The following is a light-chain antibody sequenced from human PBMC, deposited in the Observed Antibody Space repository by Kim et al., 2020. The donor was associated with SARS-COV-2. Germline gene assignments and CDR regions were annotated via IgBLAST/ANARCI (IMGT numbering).Light chain of an antibody. CDR3: QQYNNWPLT. Sequence: LSPGERSSLSCRASQSVSSNLAWYQQKPGQAPRLLIYGASTRATGIPARFIGSGSGTEFTLTISSLQSEDFAVYYCQQYNNWPLTFGPGTKVDIK. V-gene: IGKV3-15*01. CDR1: QSVSSN. J-gene: IGKJ3*01. CDR2: GAS.